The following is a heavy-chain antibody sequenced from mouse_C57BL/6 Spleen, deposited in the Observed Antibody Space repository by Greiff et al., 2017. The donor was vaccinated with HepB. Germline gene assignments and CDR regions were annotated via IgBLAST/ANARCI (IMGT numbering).Heavy chain of an antibody. CDR1: GFTFTDYY. CDR2: IRNKANGYTT. J-gene: IGHJ4*01. V-gene: IGHV7-3*01. D-gene: IGHD2-3*01. Sequence: EVHLVESGGGLVQPGGSLSLSCAASGFTFTDYYMSWVRQPPGKALEWLGFIRNKANGYTTEYSASVKGRFTISRDNSQSILYLQMNALRAEDSATYYCARVPLDGYYAMDYWGQGTSVTVSS. CDR3: ARVPLDGYYAMDY.